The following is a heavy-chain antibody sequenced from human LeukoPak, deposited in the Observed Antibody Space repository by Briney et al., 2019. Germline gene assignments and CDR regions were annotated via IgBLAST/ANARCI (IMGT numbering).Heavy chain of an antibody. V-gene: IGHV3-30*04. D-gene: IGHD2-2*01. CDR1: GFTFSSYA. CDR2: ISYDGSNK. J-gene: IGHJ2*01. CDR3: ARGSLLPAVIHWYFDL. Sequence: QTGGSLRLSCAASGFTFSSYAMHWVRQAPGKGLEWVAVISYDGSNKYYADSVKGRFTISRDNAKNSVYLQMNSLRAEDTAFYYCARGSLLPAVIHWYFDLWGRGTLVTVSS.